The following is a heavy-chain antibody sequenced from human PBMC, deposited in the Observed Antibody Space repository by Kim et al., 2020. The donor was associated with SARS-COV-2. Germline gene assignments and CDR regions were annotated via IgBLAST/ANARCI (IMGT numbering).Heavy chain of an antibody. Sequence: ASVKVSCKASGYTFTSYYMHWVRQAPGQGLEWMGIINPSGGSTSYAQKFQGRVTMTRDTSTSTVYMELSSLRSEDTAVYYCARDQKQQLDHDLPGYWGQGTLVTVSS. V-gene: IGHV1-46*01. CDR1: GYTFTSYY. J-gene: IGHJ4*02. CDR3: ARDQKQQLDHDLPGY. CDR2: INPSGGST. D-gene: IGHD6-13*01.